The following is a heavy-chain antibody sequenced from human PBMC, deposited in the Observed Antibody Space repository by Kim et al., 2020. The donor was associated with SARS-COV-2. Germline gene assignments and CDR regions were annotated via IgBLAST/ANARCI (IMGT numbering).Heavy chain of an antibody. Sequence: GGSLRLSCAASGITFGDYAFHWVRQPPGKGLEWVSLISGDGYSTYYADSVKGRFTISRDNSKKFLFLQMNSLRTEDTAVYYCAKDSSKSEWYYHYGMDVWGQGTTVTVSS. J-gene: IGHJ6*02. V-gene: IGHV3-43*02. CDR3: AKDSSKSEWYYHYGMDV. CDR1: GITFGDYA. CDR2: ISGDGYST. D-gene: IGHD3-3*01.